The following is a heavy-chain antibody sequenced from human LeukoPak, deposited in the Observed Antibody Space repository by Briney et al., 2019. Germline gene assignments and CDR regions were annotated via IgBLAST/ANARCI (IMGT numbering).Heavy chain of an antibody. Sequence: GRSLRLSCAASGFTFSSYGMHWVRQAPGKGLEWVAVISYDGSNKYYADSVKGRFTISRDNSKNTLYLQMNSLRAEDTAAYYCAKDNWNYPYYYYGMDVWGQGTTVTVSS. J-gene: IGHJ6*02. CDR1: GFTFSSYG. D-gene: IGHD1-7*01. V-gene: IGHV3-30*18. CDR3: AKDNWNYPYYYYGMDV. CDR2: ISYDGSNK.